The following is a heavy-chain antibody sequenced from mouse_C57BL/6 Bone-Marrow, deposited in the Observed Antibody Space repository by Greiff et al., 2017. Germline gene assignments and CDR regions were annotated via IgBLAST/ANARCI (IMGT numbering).Heavy chain of an antibody. CDR2: IDPEDGDT. J-gene: IGHJ1*03. Sequence: VQLQQSGAELVRPGASVKLSCTASGFNIKDYYMHWVKQRPEQGLEWIGRIDPEDGDTEYAPKFQGKATMTADTSSNTAYLQLSSLTSEDTAVYYCASHSPWYCDVWGTGTTVTVSS. V-gene: IGHV14-1*01. CDR1: GFNIKDYY. CDR3: ASHSPWYCDV.